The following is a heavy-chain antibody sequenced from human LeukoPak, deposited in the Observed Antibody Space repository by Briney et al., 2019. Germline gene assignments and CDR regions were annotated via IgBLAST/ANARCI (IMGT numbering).Heavy chain of an antibody. CDR3: ARGRVVIPEGPDY. V-gene: IGHV3-33*08. D-gene: IGHD3-10*01. J-gene: IGHJ4*02. Sequence: GGSLRLSCAASGFTFSSHSMNWVRQAPGKGLEWVALIWYDGSDKYYADSVKGRFTISRDNSKNTLHLQMNSLRAEDTAVYYCARGRVVIPEGPDYWGQGTLVTVSS. CDR1: GFTFSSHS. CDR2: IWYDGSDK.